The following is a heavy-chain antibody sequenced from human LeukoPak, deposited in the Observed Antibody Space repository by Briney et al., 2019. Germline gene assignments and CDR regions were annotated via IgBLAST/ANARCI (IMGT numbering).Heavy chain of an antibody. V-gene: IGHV6-1*01. CDR1: GDSVSSNSVT. J-gene: IGHJ5*02. Sequence: SQTLSLTCAISGDSVSSNSVTWNWIRQSPSRGLEWLGRTYYRSTWYNDYAASVRGRITVNPDTSKNQFSLHLNSVTPEDTAVYYCARRLTQYDCFDPWGQGILVTVSS. CDR2: TYYRSTWYN. D-gene: IGHD2-2*01. CDR3: ARRLTQYDCFDP.